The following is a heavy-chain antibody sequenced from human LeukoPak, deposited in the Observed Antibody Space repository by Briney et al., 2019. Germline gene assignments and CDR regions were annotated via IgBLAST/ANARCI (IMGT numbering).Heavy chain of an antibody. CDR3: ARGRGPYGRFDP. J-gene: IGHJ5*02. CDR1: GFTSSSYW. D-gene: IGHD3-10*01. CDR2: INSDGSSI. V-gene: IGHV3-74*01. Sequence: PGGSLRLSCAASGFTSSSYWMHWVRQAPGKGLVWVSRINSDGSSINYADSVKGRFTITRDNAKNTLYLQMNSLRAEDAAVYYCARGRGPYGRFDPWGQGTLVTVSS.